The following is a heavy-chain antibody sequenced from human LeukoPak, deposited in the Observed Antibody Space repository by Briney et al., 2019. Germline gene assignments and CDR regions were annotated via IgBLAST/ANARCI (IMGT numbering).Heavy chain of an antibody. V-gene: IGHV4-61*08. J-gene: IGHJ5*02. CDR3: AREGDNYGNWFDP. Sequence: SETLSLTCTVSGGSISNGGYYWSWIRQPPGKGLEWIGYIYYSGSTNYNPSLKSRVTISLDTSKNQFSLKLSSVTAADTAVYYCAREGDNYGNWFDPWGQGTLVTVSS. CDR1: GGSISNGGYY. CDR2: IYYSGST. D-gene: IGHD5-18*01.